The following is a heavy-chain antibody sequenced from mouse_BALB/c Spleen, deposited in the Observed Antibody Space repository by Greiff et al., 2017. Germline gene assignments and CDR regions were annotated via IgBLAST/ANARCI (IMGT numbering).Heavy chain of an antibody. CDR3: AREEDYERFAY. D-gene: IGHD2-3*01. CDR2: IWAGGST. J-gene: IGHJ3*01. V-gene: IGHV2-9*02. Sequence: VQLQESGPGLVAPLQSLSITCTVSGFSLTSYGVHWVRQPPGKGLEWLGVIWAGGSTNYNSALMSRLSISKDNSKSQVFLKMNSLQTDDTSMYYCAREEDYERFAYWGQGTLVTVSA. CDR1: GFSLTSYG.